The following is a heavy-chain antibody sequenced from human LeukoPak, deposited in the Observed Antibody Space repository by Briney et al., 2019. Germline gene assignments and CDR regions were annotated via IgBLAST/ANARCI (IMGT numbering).Heavy chain of an antibody. J-gene: IGHJ4*02. Sequence: PSQTLSLTCTVSGGSISSGSYYWSWIRQPAGKGLEWIGRIYTSGSTNYNPSLKSRVTISVDTSKNQFSLKLSSVTAADTAVYYCAAGYGSGSYYFDYWGQGTLVTVSS. V-gene: IGHV4-61*02. CDR1: GGSISSGSYY. D-gene: IGHD3-10*01. CDR3: AAGYGSGSYYFDY. CDR2: IYTSGST.